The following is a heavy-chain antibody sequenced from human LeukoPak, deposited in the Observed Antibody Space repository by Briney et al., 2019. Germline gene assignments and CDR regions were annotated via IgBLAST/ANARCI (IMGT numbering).Heavy chain of an antibody. V-gene: IGHV1-8*01. CDR1: GYTFTSYD. D-gene: IGHD2-2*01. CDR3: AIYPGVHQLLWSDAFDI. CDR2: MNPNSGNT. J-gene: IGHJ3*02. Sequence: ASVKVSCKASGYTFTSYDINWVRQAPGQGLEWMGWMNPNSGNTGYAQKFQGRVTMTRNTSISTAYMELSSLRSEDTAVYYCAIYPGVHQLLWSDAFDIWGQGTMVTVSS.